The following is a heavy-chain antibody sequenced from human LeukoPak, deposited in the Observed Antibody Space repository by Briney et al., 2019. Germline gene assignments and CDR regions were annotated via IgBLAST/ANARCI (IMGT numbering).Heavy chain of an antibody. J-gene: IGHJ4*02. V-gene: IGHV3-7*01. CDR3: ARGGGFGESYFDY. CDR1: GFTFSNYW. Sequence: GGSLRLSCEGSGFTFSNYWMSWVRQAPGKGLEWVANIQQHGSETYYGDSVKGRFTISRDNAKNSLYLQMNSLRAEDTAVYYCARGGGFGESYFDYWGQGTLVTVSS. CDR2: IQQHGSET. D-gene: IGHD3-10*01.